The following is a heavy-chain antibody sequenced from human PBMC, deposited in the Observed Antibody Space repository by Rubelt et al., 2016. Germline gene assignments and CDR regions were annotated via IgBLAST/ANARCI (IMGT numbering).Heavy chain of an antibody. Sequence: WIGEINHSGSTNYNPSLKSRVTISVDTSKNQFSLKLSSVTAADTAVYYCARQAGTTGGGFDYWGQGTLVTVSS. J-gene: IGHJ4*02. V-gene: IGHV4-34*13. D-gene: IGHD1-7*01. CDR2: INHSGST. CDR3: ARQAGTTGGGFDY.